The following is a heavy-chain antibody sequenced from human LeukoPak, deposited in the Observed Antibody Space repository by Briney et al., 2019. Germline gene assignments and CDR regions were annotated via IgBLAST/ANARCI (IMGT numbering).Heavy chain of an antibody. J-gene: IGHJ4*02. CDR3: ARDHGSSGWYNY. CDR2: IIPIFGTA. CDR1: GGTFSSYA. D-gene: IGHD6-19*01. Sequence: SVKVSCKASGGTFSSYAISWVRQAPGQGLEWMGRIIPIFGTANYAQKFQGRVTITTDESASTAYMELSSLRSEDTAVYYCARDHGSSGWYNYWGQGTLVTVSS. V-gene: IGHV1-69*05.